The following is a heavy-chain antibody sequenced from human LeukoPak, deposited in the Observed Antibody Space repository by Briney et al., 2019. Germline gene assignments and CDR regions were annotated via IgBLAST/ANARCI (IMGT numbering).Heavy chain of an antibody. D-gene: IGHD3-9*01. CDR2: IYPGDSDT. CDR3: ARHKENYDILTGYYIDY. V-gene: IGHV5-51*01. Sequence: GESLKISCKGSGYSFTSYWIGWVRQMPGKGLEWMGIIYPGDSDTRYSPSFQGQVTISADESISTAYLQWSSLKASDTAMYYCARHKENYDILTGYYIDYWGQGTLVTVSS. CDR1: GYSFTSYW. J-gene: IGHJ4*02.